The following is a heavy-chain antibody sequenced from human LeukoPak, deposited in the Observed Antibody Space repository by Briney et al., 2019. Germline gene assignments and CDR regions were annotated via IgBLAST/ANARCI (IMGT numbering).Heavy chain of an antibody. J-gene: IGHJ5*02. D-gene: IGHD2-15*01. Sequence: SETLSLTCAVYGGSFSGYYWSWIRQPPGKGLEWIGEINHSGSTNYNPSLKSRVTISVDTSKNQFSLKLSSVTAADTAVYYWARVPIVAQPGDCFAPWGQGTLVTVS. CDR2: INHSGST. CDR1: GGSFSGYY. CDR3: ARVPIVAQPGDCFAP. V-gene: IGHV4-34*01.